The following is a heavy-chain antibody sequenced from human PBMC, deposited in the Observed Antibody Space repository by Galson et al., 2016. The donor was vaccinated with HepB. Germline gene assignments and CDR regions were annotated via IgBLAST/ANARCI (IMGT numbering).Heavy chain of an antibody. V-gene: IGHV1-46*01. D-gene: IGHD2-15*01. CDR3: ARGPMWEGSCSGGHCYAWFEP. CDR1: GYSFTSYH. Sequence: SVKVSCKASGYSFTSYHMHWVRQAPGQDFEWMGLINPNGGTTSYVEKLQGRVTMTRDASTSTVYMELRSLRSEDTAVYYCARGPMWEGSCSGGHCYAWFEPWGQGTQVTVSS. CDR2: INPNGGTT. J-gene: IGHJ5*02.